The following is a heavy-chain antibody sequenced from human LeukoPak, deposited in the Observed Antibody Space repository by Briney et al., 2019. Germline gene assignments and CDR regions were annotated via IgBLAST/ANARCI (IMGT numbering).Heavy chain of an antibody. J-gene: IGHJ4*02. CDR1: GGTFSSYA. CDR2: IIPIFGTA. D-gene: IGHD4-17*01. CDR3: ARYDYGVDYFDY. V-gene: IGHV1-69*13. Sequence: SVKVSCKASGGTFSSYAISWVRQAPGQGLEWMGGIIPIFGTANYAQKFQGRVTITADESTSTAYMELSSLRPEDTAVYYCARYDYGVDYFDYWGQGTLVTVSS.